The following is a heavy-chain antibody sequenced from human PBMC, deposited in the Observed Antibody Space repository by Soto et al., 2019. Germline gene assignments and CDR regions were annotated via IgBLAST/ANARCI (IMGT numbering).Heavy chain of an antibody. CDR3: AKQMGAIVVVRAASFDY. Sequence: GGSLRLSCAASGFTFSNYDMHWVRQAPGKGLEWVALISYDGNNKYYEDSVKGRFTISRDNSKNTLYLQMNSLRAEDTALYYCAKQMGAIVVVRAASFDYWGQGTLVTVSS. J-gene: IGHJ4*02. V-gene: IGHV3-30*18. D-gene: IGHD2-21*01. CDR1: GFTFSNYD. CDR2: ISYDGNNK.